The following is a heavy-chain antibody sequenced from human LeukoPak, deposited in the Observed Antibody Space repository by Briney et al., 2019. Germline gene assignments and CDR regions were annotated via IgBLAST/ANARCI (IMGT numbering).Heavy chain of an antibody. V-gene: IGHV1-46*03. CDR1: GYTFTSYY. CDR2: INPSGGST. D-gene: IGHD1-26*01. Sequence: ASVKVSCKASGYTFTSYYMHWVRQAPGQGLEWMGIINPSGGSTSYAQKFQGRVTMTRDMSTSTVYMELSSLRSEDTAVYYCTRDQTWEPLDYWGQGTLVTVSS. CDR3: TRDQTWEPLDY. J-gene: IGHJ4*02.